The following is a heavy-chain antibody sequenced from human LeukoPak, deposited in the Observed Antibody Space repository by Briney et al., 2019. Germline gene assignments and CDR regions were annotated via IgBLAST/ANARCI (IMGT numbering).Heavy chain of an antibody. J-gene: IGHJ4*02. V-gene: IGHV4-31*03. D-gene: IGHD3-22*01. CDR1: GGSISSGGYY. Sequence: SQTLSLTCTVSGGSISSGGYYWSWIRQHPGKGLEWIGYIYYSGSTYYNPSLKSRVTISVDTSKNQFSLKLSSVTAADTAVYYCARGKSSYYYDSSGYYYFDYWGQGTLVTVSS. CDR2: IYYSGST. CDR3: ARGKSSYYYDSSGYYYFDY.